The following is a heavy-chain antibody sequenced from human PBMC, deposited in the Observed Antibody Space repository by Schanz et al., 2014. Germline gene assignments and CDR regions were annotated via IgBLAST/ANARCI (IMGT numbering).Heavy chain of an antibody. J-gene: IGHJ6*02. Sequence: LVESGGGVVQPGRSLRLSCAASGFTFSSYGMHWVRQVPGKGLEWAAVVCYDGSKKYYADSVKGRFTTSRDNSKNTMYLQMNSLRAEDTAVYYCVKDLQRELLRDDHYYGMDVWGQGTTVTVSS. CDR2: VCYDGSKK. D-gene: IGHD1-26*01. CDR3: VKDLQRELLRDDHYYGMDV. V-gene: IGHV3-33*06. CDR1: GFTFSSYG.